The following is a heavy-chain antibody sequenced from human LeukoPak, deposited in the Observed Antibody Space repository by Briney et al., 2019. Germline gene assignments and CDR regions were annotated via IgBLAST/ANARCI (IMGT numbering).Heavy chain of an antibody. V-gene: IGHV3-23*01. D-gene: IGHD2-15*01. CDR2: ITGSGGST. Sequence: AGSLRLSCAASGFTSSSCAMTWVRQAPGKGLEWGSSITGSGGSTFYAASVKGRFTISRDNSKNTLYLQMNSLRAEDTAVYYCAKLGISDGIDFWGQGTLVTVSS. CDR1: GFTSSSCA. CDR3: AKLGISDGIDF. J-gene: IGHJ4*02.